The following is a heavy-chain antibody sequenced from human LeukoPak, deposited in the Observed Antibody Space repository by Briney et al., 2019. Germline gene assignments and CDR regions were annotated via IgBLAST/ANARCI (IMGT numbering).Heavy chain of an antibody. J-gene: IGHJ4*02. CDR2: IYYSGST. Sequence: SETLSLTYTVSGGSISSSSYYWGWIRQPPGKGLEWIGSIYYSGSTYQNPSLKSRVTISVDTSKNQFSLKLSSVTAADTAVYYCARIPTVTFFDYWGQGTLVTVSS. CDR3: ARIPTVTFFDY. V-gene: IGHV4-39*07. CDR1: GGSISSSSYY. D-gene: IGHD4-17*01.